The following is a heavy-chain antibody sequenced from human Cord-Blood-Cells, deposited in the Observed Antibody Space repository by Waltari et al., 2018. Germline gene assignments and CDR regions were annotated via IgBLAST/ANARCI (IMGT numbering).Heavy chain of an antibody. CDR3: AKDRRGGWYDY. CDR1: GFTFSSYA. J-gene: IGHJ4*02. Sequence: EVQLVESGGCLVQPGGSLRLSCAASGFTFSSYAMTRVRQAPGKGLEWVAAISGSGGSTYYADSVKGRFTISRDNSKNTLYLQMNSLRAEDTAVYYCAKDRRGGWYDYWGQGTLVTVSS. D-gene: IGHD6-19*01. CDR2: ISGSGGST. V-gene: IGHV3-23*04.